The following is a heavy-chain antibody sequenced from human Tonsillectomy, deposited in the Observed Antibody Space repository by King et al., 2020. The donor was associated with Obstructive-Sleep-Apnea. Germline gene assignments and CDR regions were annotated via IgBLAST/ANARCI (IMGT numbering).Heavy chain of an antibody. D-gene: IGHD2-2*01. CDR2: IKQDGSEK. Sequence: EVQLVESGGGLVQPGGSLRLSCAASGFTFSSSWMSWVRQAPGKGLEWVANIKQDGSEKYYVDSVTGRFTISRDNAKNSLYLQMNSLSAEDTAVYYCARALYCSTIDCYQGSGVFDYWGQGSLVTVSS. CDR3: ARALYCSTIDCYQGSGVFDY. CDR1: GFTFSSSW. J-gene: IGHJ4*02. V-gene: IGHV3-7*03.